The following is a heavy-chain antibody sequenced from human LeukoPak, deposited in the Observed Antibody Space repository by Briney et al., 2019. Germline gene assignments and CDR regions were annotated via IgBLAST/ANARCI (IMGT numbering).Heavy chain of an antibody. CDR1: GYTFTIYD. D-gene: IGHD3-16*01. CDR2: MNPNSGNT. CDR3: ARVGGQYSCLLPTDYVQENYMDV. Sequence: ASVKVSCKASGYTFTIYDINWVRQATGQGLEWMGWMNPNSGNTGYAQKFQGRVTMTTNTSISTAYMELSSLRSEDTAVYYCARVGGQYSCLLPTDYVQENYMDVWGKGTTVTVSS. J-gene: IGHJ6*03. V-gene: IGHV1-8*01.